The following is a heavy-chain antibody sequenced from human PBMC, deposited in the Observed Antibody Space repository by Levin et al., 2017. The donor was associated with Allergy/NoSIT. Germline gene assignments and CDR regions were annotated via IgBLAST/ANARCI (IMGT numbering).Heavy chain of an antibody. Sequence: GESLKISCAVSGFAFSSYGMHWVRQAPGKGLEWVAGISDDGSKKYYADSVKGRFTISRDNFKNTLYLQMNSLRVEDTAVYYCAKDRRELVIATDAFDIWGPGTMVTVSS. J-gene: IGHJ3*02. CDR3: AKDRRELVIATDAFDI. CDR2: ISDDGSKK. CDR1: GFAFSSYG. D-gene: IGHD3-9*01. V-gene: IGHV3-30*18.